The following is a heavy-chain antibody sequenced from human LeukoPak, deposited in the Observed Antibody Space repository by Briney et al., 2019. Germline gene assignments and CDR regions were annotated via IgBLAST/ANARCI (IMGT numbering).Heavy chain of an antibody. CDR1: GFDFSDYT. CDR2: ISSNGRYI. J-gene: IGHJ4*02. CDR3: ARDGMGSYDY. V-gene: IGHV3-21*01. Sequence: GGSLRLSCAASGFDFSDYTINWVRQAPGKGLEWVSSISSNGRYIYYADSVKGRLTISRDNAKNSVYLQMNSLRAEDTAVYYCARDGMGSYDYWGQGTLVTVSS. D-gene: IGHD3-10*01.